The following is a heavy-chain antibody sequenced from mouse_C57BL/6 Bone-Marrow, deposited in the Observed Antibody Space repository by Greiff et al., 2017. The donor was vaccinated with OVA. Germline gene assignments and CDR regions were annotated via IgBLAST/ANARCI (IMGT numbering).Heavy chain of an antibody. CDR3: ARGDGSSFAWFAY. V-gene: IGHV1-55*01. CDR2: IYPGSGST. Sequence: VQLQQSGAELVKPGASVKMSCKASGYTFTSYWITWVKQRPGQGLEWIGDIYPGSGSTNYNEKFKSKATLTVDTSSSTAYMQLSSLTSEDSAVYYCARGDGSSFAWFAYWGQGTLVTVSA. CDR1: GYTFTSYW. D-gene: IGHD1-1*01. J-gene: IGHJ3*01.